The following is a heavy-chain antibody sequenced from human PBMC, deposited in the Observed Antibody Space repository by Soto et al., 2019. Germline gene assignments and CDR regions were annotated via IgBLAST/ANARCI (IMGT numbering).Heavy chain of an antibody. V-gene: IGHV3-21*01. Sequence: TGGSLRLSCAASGFTFSSYSINWVRQAPGKGLEWVSSISSSSIYIYYADSVKGRFTISRDNAKNSRYLQMNSLRAEDTAVYYCARDVGHYEHVVDYWGQGNLVAVSS. CDR1: GFTFSSYS. J-gene: IGHJ4*02. CDR2: ISSSSIYI. D-gene: IGHD4-17*01. CDR3: ARDVGHYEHVVDY.